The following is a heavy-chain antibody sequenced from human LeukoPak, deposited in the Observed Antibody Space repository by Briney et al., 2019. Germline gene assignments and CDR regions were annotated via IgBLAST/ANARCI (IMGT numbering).Heavy chain of an antibody. CDR1: GFTFTGYY. CDR2: INPNSGGT. Sequence: ASVKVSCKASGFTFTGYYMHRVRQAPGQGLEWMGWINPNSGGTNYAQKFQGRVTMARDTSISTAYMELSRLRSDDTAVYYCAKYSYGFNTFDYWGQGTLVTVSS. D-gene: IGHD5-18*01. J-gene: IGHJ4*02. V-gene: IGHV1-2*02. CDR3: AKYSYGFNTFDY.